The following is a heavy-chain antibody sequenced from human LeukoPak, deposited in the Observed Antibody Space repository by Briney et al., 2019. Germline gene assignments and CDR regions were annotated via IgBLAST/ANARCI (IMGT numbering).Heavy chain of an antibody. CDR1: GGSISSGSYY. J-gene: IGHJ6*03. CDR2: IYYSGST. CDR3: ARTTEGGYTYDYFYYYYMDV. D-gene: IGHD5-18*01. V-gene: IGHV4-61*03. Sequence: SETLSLTCTVSGGSISSGSYYWSWIRQPAGKGLEWIGYIYYSGSTNYNPSLKSRVTISVDTSKNHFSLKLSSVTAADTAVYYCARTTEGGYTYDYFYYYYMDVWGKGTTVTISS.